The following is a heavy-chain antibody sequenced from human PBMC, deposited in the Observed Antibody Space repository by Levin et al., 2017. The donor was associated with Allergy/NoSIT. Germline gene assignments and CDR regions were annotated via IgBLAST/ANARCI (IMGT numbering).Heavy chain of an antibody. CDR2: IKEDGSEK. Sequence: GGSLRLSCAASGFNFGTYWMTWVRQAPGKGLEWVANIKEDGSEKYYVDSVKGRFTISRDNTGNSLYLQMNSLGVDDMAVYYCARLGAPSHNWHRPDFDYWGQGTLVTVSS. D-gene: IGHD1-20*01. CDR3: ARLGAPSHNWHRPDFDY. CDR1: GFNFGTYW. V-gene: IGHV3-7*01. J-gene: IGHJ4*02.